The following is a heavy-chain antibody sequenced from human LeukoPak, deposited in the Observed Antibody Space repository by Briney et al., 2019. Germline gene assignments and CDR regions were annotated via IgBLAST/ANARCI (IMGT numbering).Heavy chain of an antibody. CDR3: ARLMATPPYYFDY. CDR2: ISSSSNYI. Sequence: EGSLRLSCAVSGFTFSSFSMNWVRQAPGKGLEWVSSISSSSNYIYYADSVKGRFTISRDNAKNSLYLQMNSLRAEDTAVYYCARLMATPPYYFDYWGQGTLVTVSS. CDR1: GFTFSSFS. V-gene: IGHV3-21*04. J-gene: IGHJ4*02. D-gene: IGHD5-24*01.